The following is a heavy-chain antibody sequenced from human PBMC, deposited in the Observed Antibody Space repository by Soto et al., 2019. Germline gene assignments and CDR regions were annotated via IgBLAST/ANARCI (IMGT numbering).Heavy chain of an antibody. D-gene: IGHD3-22*01. J-gene: IGHJ4*02. CDR2: IMPIFGSA. CDR1: GGTFSRNT. V-gene: IGHV1-69*13. CDR3: ARQFDSDTSGYYYAY. Sequence: WASVKVSCKASGGTFSRNTISWVRQAPGQGLEWMGGIMPIFGSANYAQKFQGRVTITADEYTRTVYMELSRLRSEDTAIYYCARQFDSDTSGYYYAYWGQGTLVTVSS.